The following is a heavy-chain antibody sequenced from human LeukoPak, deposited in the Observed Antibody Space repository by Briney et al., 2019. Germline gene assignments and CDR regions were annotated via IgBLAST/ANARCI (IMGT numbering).Heavy chain of an antibody. CDR3: ARGIYGSGSYYSYYYYGMDV. J-gene: IGHJ6*02. V-gene: IGHV3-21*01. CDR2: ISSSSSYI. D-gene: IGHD3-10*01. Sequence: PGGSLRLSCAASGFSFNDAWMNWVRQAPGKGLEWVSSISSSSSYIYYADSVKGRFTISRDNAKNSLYLQMNSLRAEDTAVYYCARGIYGSGSYYSYYYYGMDVWGQGTTVTVSS. CDR1: GFSFNDAW.